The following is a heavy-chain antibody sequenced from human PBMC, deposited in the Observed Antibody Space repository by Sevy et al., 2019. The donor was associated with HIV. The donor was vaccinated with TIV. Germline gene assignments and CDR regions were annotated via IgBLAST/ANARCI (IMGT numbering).Heavy chain of an antibody. Sequence: SETLSLTCTVSGGSISSYYWSWNRQSPGKGLEWIGYIYYGGSPNYNPSLKSRVTISLDTSRNQFSLRLSSVTAADTAVYYRARGSEAASGLFDYWGPGTLVTVSS. CDR1: GGSISSYY. CDR2: IYYGGSP. V-gene: IGHV4-59*01. J-gene: IGHJ4*02. CDR3: ARGSEAASGLFDY. D-gene: IGHD6-13*01.